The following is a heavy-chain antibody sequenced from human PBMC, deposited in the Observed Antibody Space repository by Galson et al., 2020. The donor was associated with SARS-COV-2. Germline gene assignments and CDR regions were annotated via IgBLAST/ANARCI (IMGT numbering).Heavy chain of an antibody. CDR2: IYYSGST. J-gene: IGHJ4*02. CDR3: ARGDYVWGSYRA. V-gene: IGHV4-59*01. CDR1: GGSISSYY. Sequence: SETLSLTCAVYGGSISSYYWSWIRQPPGKGLEWIGYIYYSGSTNYNPSLKSRVTISVDTSKNQFSLKLRSVTAADTAVYYCARGDYVWGSYRAWGQGTLVTVSS. D-gene: IGHD3-16*02.